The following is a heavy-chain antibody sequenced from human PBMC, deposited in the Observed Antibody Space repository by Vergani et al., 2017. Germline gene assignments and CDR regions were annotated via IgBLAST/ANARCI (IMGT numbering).Heavy chain of an antibody. J-gene: IGHJ4*02. CDR1: GYTFTDHY. CDR2: INPNSGGT. V-gene: IGHV1-2*02. Sequence: VQLVQSGAEVKKPGATMKISCKVSGYTFTDHYMHWVKQAPGQGLEWMGWINPNSGGTNYAQKFQGRVTMTRDTSISTAYMELSRLRSDDTAVYYCARDREIPDWGQGTLVTVSS. CDR3: ARDREIPD.